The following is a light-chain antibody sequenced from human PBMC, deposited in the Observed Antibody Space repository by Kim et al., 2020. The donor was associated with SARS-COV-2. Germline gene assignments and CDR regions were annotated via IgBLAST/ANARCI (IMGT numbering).Light chain of an antibody. CDR1: SSDIGAYNS. V-gene: IGLV2-8*01. CDR3: SSRGGSNNYV. J-gene: IGLJ1*01. Sequence: QSVLTQPPSASGSPGQSVTISCTGTSSDIGAYNSVSWYQQHPGKAPKLIIYEVSKRPSGVPDRFSASKSGNTASLTVSGLQAEDEADYYCSSRGGSNNYVFGTGTKVTVL. CDR2: EVS.